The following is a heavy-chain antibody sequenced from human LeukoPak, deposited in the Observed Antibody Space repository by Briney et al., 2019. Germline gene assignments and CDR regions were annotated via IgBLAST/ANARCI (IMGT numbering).Heavy chain of an antibody. CDR3: ARDSGTRAVVTNRGAY. CDR2: ISPNSGGT. CDR1: GYTFTGYY. J-gene: IGHJ4*02. V-gene: IGHV1-2*06. D-gene: IGHD4-23*01. Sequence: ASVKVSCKASGYTFTGYYMHWVRQAPGRGLEWMGRISPNSGGTNYAQKFQGRVTMTRDTSISTAYMELSRLRSADTAVYYCARDSGTRAVVTNRGAYWGQGTLVTVSS.